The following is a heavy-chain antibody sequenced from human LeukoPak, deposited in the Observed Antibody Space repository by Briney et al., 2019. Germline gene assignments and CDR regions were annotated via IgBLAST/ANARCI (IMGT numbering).Heavy chain of an antibody. V-gene: IGHV3-7*01. Sequence: LSGGSLRLSCAASGFTFSSYWMSWVRQAPGKGLEWVANIKQDGSEKYYVDSVKGRLTISRDNAKNSLYLQMNSLRAEDTAVYYCARESNDYGDYTPGYWGQGTLVTVSS. CDR2: IKQDGSEK. CDR3: ARESNDYGDYTPGY. CDR1: GFTFSSYW. D-gene: IGHD4-17*01. J-gene: IGHJ4*02.